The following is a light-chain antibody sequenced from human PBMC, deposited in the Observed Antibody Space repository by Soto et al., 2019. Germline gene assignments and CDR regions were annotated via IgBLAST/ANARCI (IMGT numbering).Light chain of an antibody. CDR3: QQALS. J-gene: IGKJ4*01. Sequence: TVLTHSPATLSLSPGERATLSCRASQSVSRYYLSWYQQKPGQAPRLLIYGASTRATGIPARFSGSGSWTDFTLTITSLQLEDFAVYYCQQALSFGGGTRVEI. V-gene: IGKV3D-7*01. CDR1: QSVSRYY. CDR2: GAS.